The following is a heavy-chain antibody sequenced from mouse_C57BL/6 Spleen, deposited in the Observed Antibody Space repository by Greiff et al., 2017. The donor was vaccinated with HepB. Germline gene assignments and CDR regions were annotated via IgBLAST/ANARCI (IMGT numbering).Heavy chain of an antibody. D-gene: IGHD1-1*01. CDR1: GYTFTSYW. J-gene: IGHJ4*01. Sequence: QVQLKQPGAELVRPGTSVKLSCKASGYTFTSYWMHWVKQRPGQGLEWIGVIDPSDSYTNYNQKFKGKATLSVDTSSSTAYMQLSSLTSEDSAVYYCARSGCYYGSSYDAMDYWGQGTSVTVSS. CDR3: ARSGCYYGSSYDAMDY. CDR2: IDPSDSYT. V-gene: IGHV1-59*01.